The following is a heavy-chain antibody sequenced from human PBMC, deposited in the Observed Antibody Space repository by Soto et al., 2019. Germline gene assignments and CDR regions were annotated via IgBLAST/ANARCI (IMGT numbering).Heavy chain of an antibody. CDR2: IYYSGST. J-gene: IGHJ4*02. CDR3: ARRYGYSFDY. V-gene: IGHV4-59*08. Sequence: QVQLQESGPGLVKPSETLSLTCTVSGGSISSYYWSWIRQPPGKGQEWIGYIYYSGSTNYNPSLKSRVTISVDTSKNQFSLKLSSVTAADTAVYYCARRYGYSFDYWGQGTLVTVSS. D-gene: IGHD1-1*01. CDR1: GGSISSYY.